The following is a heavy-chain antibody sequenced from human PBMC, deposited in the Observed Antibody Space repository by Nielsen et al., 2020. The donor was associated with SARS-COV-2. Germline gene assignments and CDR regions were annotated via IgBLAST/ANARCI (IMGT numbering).Heavy chain of an antibody. J-gene: IGHJ4*02. CDR2: MNPNSGNT. D-gene: IGHD6-13*01. V-gene: IGHV1-8*01. CDR3: ATGEIAAAETENDY. Sequence: WVRQAPGQGLEWMGWMNPNSGNTGYAQKFQGRVTMTRNTSISTAYMELSSLRSEDTAVYYCATGEIAAAETENDYWGQGTLVTVSS.